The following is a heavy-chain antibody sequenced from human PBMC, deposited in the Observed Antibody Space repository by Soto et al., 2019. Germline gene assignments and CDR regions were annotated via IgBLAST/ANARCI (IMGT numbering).Heavy chain of an antibody. Sequence: ASVKVSCKASGYTFTSYAMHWVRQAPGQRLKWMGWINAGNGNTKYSQKFQGRVTITRDTSASTAYMELSSLISEDTAVYYCARAHYDILTGYSLNWFDPWGQGTLVTVSS. J-gene: IGHJ5*02. CDR1: GYTFTSYA. CDR2: INAGNGNT. V-gene: IGHV1-3*01. CDR3: ARAHYDILTGYSLNWFDP. D-gene: IGHD3-9*01.